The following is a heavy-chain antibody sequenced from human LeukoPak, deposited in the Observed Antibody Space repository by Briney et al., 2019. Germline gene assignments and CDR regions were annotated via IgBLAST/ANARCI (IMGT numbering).Heavy chain of an antibody. D-gene: IGHD2-15*01. Sequence: GASVKVSCKASGGTFSSYAISWVRQAPGQGLEWMGWISAYNGNTNYAQKLQGRVTMTTDTSTSTAYMELRSLRSDDTAVYYCARGGIVVVVAATRYYYGMDVWGQGTTVTVSS. CDR3: ARGGIVVVVAATRYYYGMDV. CDR2: ISAYNGNT. CDR1: GGTFSSYA. J-gene: IGHJ6*02. V-gene: IGHV1-18*01.